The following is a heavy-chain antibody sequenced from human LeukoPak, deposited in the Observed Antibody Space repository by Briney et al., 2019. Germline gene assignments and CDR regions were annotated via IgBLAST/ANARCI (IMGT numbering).Heavy chain of an antibody. CDR3: AKEGLRFLEWPLDY. D-gene: IGHD3-3*01. CDR1: GFTLDDYG. J-gene: IGHJ4*02. V-gene: IGHV3-23*01. CDR2: ISGSGGST. Sequence: GGSLRLSCTASGFTLDDYGMNWVRQAPGKGLEWVSAISGSGGSTYYADSVKGRFTISRDNSKNTLYLQMNGLRAEDTAVYYCAKEGLRFLEWPLDYWGQGTLVTVSS.